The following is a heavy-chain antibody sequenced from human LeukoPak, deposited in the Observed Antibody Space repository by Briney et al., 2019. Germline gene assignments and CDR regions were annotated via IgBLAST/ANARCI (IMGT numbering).Heavy chain of an antibody. Sequence: SETLSLTCAVSGGSISSYYWSWIRQPPGKGLEWIGYIYYSGSTNYNPSLKSRVTISVDTSKNRFSLKLSSVTAADTAVYYCARGGSTSYREFLYNWFDPWGQGTLVTVSS. CDR1: GGSISSYY. D-gene: IGHD3-10*01. CDR3: ARGGSTSYREFLYNWFDP. V-gene: IGHV4-59*01. CDR2: IYYSGST. J-gene: IGHJ5*02.